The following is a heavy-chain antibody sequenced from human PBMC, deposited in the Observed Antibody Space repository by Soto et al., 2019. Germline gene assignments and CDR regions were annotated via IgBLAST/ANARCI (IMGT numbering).Heavy chain of an antibody. CDR2: IIHILGIA. D-gene: IGHD7-27*01. J-gene: IGHJ4*02. Sequence: QVQLVQSGAEVKKPGSSVKVSCKASGGTFSSYTISWVRQAPGQGLEWMGRIIHILGIANYAQKFQGRVTITKDKTKSTAYMELSRLRSEYTAVYYCARGISRGWGTLDYWGQGHLVTVS. V-gene: IGHV1-69*02. CDR3: ARGISRGWGTLDY. CDR1: GGTFSSYT.